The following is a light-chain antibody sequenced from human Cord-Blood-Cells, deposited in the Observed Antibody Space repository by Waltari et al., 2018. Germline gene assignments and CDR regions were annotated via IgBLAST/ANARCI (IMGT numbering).Light chain of an antibody. CDR2: DAS. J-gene: IGKJ3*01. CDR1: QSVSSY. CDR3: QQRSNWLFT. V-gene: IGKV3-11*01. Sequence: EIVLTQSPATLSLSPGERATLSCRASQSVSSYLAWYQQKPGQAPRLLIYDASNRVTGIPARFSGSGSGTDFTLTISSLEPEDFAVYYCQQRSNWLFTFGPGTKVDIK.